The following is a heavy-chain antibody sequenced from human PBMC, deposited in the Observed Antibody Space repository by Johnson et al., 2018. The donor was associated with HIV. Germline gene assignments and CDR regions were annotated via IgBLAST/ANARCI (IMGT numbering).Heavy chain of an antibody. CDR2: IYSGGST. CDR3: AREVAGDYGDSPGAFDI. Sequence: VQLVESGGGLIQPGGSLRLSCAASGFIVSSNYMTWVRQAPGKGLEWVSFIYSGGSTYYADSVKGRFTISRDNSKNTLYLQMNSLRAEDTAVYYCAREVAGDYGDSPGAFDIWGQGTMVTVSS. CDR1: GFIVSSNY. J-gene: IGHJ3*02. D-gene: IGHD4-17*01. V-gene: IGHV3-53*01.